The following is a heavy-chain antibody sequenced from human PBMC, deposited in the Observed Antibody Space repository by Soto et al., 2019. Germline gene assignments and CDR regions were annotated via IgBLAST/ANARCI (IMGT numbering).Heavy chain of an antibody. V-gene: IGHV3-21*06. CDR1: GFTFTNYA. J-gene: IGHJ3*02. CDR3: ARTPAFDI. Sequence: GGSLRLSCAASGFTFTNYALHWVRQAPGKGLEWVSSICSSRISIYYGDSVKGRFTISRDNAKNSLYLHMNSLRAEDTAVYYCARTPAFDIWGQGTMVTVSS. CDR2: ICSSRISI.